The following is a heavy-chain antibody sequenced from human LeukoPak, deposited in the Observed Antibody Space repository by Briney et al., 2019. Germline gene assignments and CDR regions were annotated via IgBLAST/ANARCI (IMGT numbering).Heavy chain of an antibody. CDR1: GGSISSYY. J-gene: IGHJ4*02. Sequence: PSGTLSLTCTVSGGSISSYYWSWIRQPPGKGLEWIGYIYYSGSTNYNPSLKSRVTISVHTSKNQFSLKLSSVTAADTAVYYCAKLTGDFWSAYYVYYWGQGTLVTVSS. V-gene: IGHV4-59*01. CDR2: IYYSGST. D-gene: IGHD3-3*01. CDR3: AKLTGDFWSAYYVYY.